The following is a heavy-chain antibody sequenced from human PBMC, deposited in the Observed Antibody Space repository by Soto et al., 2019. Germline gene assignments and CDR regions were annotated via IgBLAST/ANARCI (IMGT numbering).Heavy chain of an antibody. CDR3: ARDRPWFGEEIYGMDV. CDR1: GFTFSSYA. Sequence: GGSLRLSCAASGFTFSSYAMHWVRQAPGKGLEWVAVISYDGSNTYYADSVKGRFTISRDNSKNTLYLQMNSLRAEDTAVYYCARDRPWFGEEIYGMDVWGQGTTVTVSS. CDR2: ISYDGSNT. D-gene: IGHD3-10*01. J-gene: IGHJ6*02. V-gene: IGHV3-30-3*01.